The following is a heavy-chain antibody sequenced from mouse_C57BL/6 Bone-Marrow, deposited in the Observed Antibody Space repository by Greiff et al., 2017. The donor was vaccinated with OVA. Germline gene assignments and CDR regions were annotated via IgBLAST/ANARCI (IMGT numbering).Heavy chain of an antibody. CDR3: TRDGYSPDYLDY. CDR2: IYPGNSDT. Sequence: VQLQQSGTVLARPGASVKLSCKTSGYTFTSYWMHWVKQRPGQGLEWIGAIYPGNSDTSYNQTFKGKAKLTAVTSASTAYMELSSLTNEDSAVYYCTRDGYSPDYLDYWGQGTTLTVSS. D-gene: IGHD2-3*01. V-gene: IGHV1-5*01. CDR1: GYTFTSYW. J-gene: IGHJ2*01.